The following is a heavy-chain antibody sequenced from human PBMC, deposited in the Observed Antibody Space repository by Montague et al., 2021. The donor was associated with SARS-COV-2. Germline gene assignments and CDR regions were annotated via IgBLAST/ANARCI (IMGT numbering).Heavy chain of an antibody. CDR2: INHGGST. Sequence: TLSLTCAVHGTSFSGYYWNWIRQPPGKGLEWIGEINHGGSTKYSPSLKGRLTISADTSKNQFSLKLTSVAAADTAVYYCARLRDGVVPSPILGVGPYYSYYYMDVWGRGTTVTVSS. J-gene: IGHJ6*03. CDR1: GTSFSGYY. D-gene: IGHD3-10*01. CDR3: ARLRDGVVPSPILGVGPYYSYYYMDV. V-gene: IGHV4-34*01.